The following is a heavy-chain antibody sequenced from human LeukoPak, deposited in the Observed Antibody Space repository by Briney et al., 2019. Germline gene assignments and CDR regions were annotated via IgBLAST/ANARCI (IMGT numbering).Heavy chain of an antibody. D-gene: IGHD3-10*01. J-gene: IGHJ4*02. Sequence: GASVKVSCKASGYTFTSHGITWVRQAPGQGLEWMGWISVYNGNTNYAQKVQARVTMTTDTSTSTAYMELRSLRSDDTAVYYCARDYYGSGSYYNSLDYWGQGTLVTVSS. CDR2: ISVYNGNT. CDR1: GYTFTSHG. V-gene: IGHV1-18*01. CDR3: ARDYYGSGSYYNSLDY.